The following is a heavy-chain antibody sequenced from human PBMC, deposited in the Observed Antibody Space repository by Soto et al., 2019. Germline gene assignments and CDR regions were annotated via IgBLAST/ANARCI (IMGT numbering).Heavy chain of an antibody. CDR1: GYTFTSYY. V-gene: IGHV1-46*01. CDR2: INPSGGST. D-gene: IGHD4-4*01. J-gene: IGHJ6*02. CDR3: AREGVTTVTTGYYYGMDV. Sequence: QVQLVQSGAEVKKPGASVKVSCKASGYTFTSYYMHWVRQAPGQGLEWMGIINPSGGSTSYAQKFQGSVTRTRDTSTSTVYMELSSLRSEDTAVYYCAREGVTTVTTGYYYGMDVWGQGTTVTVSS.